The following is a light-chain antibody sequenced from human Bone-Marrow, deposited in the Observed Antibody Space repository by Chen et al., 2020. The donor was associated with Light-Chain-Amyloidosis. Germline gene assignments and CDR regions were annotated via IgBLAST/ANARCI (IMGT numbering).Light chain of an antibody. CDR1: NIRSTS. J-gene: IGLJ3*02. CDR2: DDS. Sequence: SYVLTQPSSVSVAPGQTATIACGGNNIRSTSVHWYQQTPGQAPLLVVYDDSDRPSGILERLSGSNAGNTATLTISRVEAGDEADYYCQVWDRSSDRPVFGGGTKLTVL. V-gene: IGLV3-21*02. CDR3: QVWDRSSDRPV.